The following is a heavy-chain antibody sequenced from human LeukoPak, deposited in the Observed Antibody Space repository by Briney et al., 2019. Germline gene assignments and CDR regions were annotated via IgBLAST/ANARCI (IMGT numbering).Heavy chain of an antibody. CDR2: ISTDSSHI. CDR3: ARGSVRGIISF. J-gene: IGHJ4*02. Sequence: PGGSLRLSCAASGFSVSSNYMSWVRQAPGKGLEWVSSISTDSSHIFYVDSVKGRFTTSRDNAQNSLYLQMDSLRAEDTAMYYCARGSVRGIISFWGRGTRVTVSS. CDR1: GFSVSSNY. V-gene: IGHV3-21*01. D-gene: IGHD3-10*02.